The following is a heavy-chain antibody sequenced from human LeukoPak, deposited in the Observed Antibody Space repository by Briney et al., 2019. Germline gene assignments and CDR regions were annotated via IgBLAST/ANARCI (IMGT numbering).Heavy chain of an antibody. CDR1: GGSFSGYH. V-gene: IGHV4-34*01. CDR2: INHSGGT. Sequence: SETLSLTCAVYGGSFSGYHWSWIRQPPGKGLEWIGEINHSGGTNYNPSLKSRVTISVDTSKNQFSLKLSSVTAADTAVYYCASSGYCSGGSCYSGRWFDPWGQGTLVTVSS. J-gene: IGHJ5*02. CDR3: ASSGYCSGGSCYSGRWFDP. D-gene: IGHD2-15*01.